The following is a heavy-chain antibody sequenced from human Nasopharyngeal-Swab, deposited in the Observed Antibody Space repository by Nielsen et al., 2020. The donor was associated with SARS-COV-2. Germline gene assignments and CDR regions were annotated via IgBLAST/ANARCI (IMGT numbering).Heavy chain of an antibody. CDR3: ARLYCGGDCYSEDYYGMDV. J-gene: IGHJ6*02. V-gene: IGHV1-18*01. CDR1: GYTFTSYG. CDR2: ISAYNGNT. D-gene: IGHD2-21*02. Sequence: ASVKVSCKASGYTFTSYGISWVRQAPGQGLEWMGWISAYNGNTNYAQKLQGRVTMTTDTSTSTAYMELRSLRSDDTAVYYCARLYCGGDCYSEDYYGMDVWGRGTTVTVSS.